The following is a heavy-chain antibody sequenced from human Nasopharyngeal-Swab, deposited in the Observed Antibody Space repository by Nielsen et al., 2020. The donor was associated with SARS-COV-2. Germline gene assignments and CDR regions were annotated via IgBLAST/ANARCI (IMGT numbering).Heavy chain of an antibody. V-gene: IGHV3-23*01. CDR3: AKGAYVMLITDV. CDR1: GFDFGSHA. Sequence: GGSLRLSCEGSGFDFGSHAMSWVRQAPGKVLEWVSSIIGSGDTTYYADSVRGRFTISRDNSRKTLDLQMTSLRVEDTAVYYCAKGAYVMLITDVRGQGTTVTVSS. J-gene: IGHJ6*02. D-gene: IGHD3-16*01. CDR2: IIGSGDTT.